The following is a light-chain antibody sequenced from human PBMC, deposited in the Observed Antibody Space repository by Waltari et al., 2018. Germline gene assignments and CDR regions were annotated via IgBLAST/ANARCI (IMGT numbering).Light chain of an antibody. J-gene: IGKJ4*01. CDR1: QTVRTTY. CDR2: GAS. Sequence: ESVLTQTPGTLSLSPGDRATLSCSASQTVRTTYLAWYQQKPGQAPTLLIYGASSRATCLPDSFTGSASGTDFSLFISSLAPEDFEAYYCQQYAISPLTFGGGTKMGIK. V-gene: IGKV3-20*01. CDR3: QQYAISPLT.